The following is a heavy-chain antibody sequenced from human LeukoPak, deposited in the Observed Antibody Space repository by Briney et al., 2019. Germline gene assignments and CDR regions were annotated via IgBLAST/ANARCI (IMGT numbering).Heavy chain of an antibody. CDR3: AGCSGASCYYITSPLYFDY. D-gene: IGHD2-15*01. V-gene: IGHV4-39*07. CDR2: IYYSGST. J-gene: IGHJ4*02. Sequence: SETLSLTCTVSGGSIRSSSYYWGWIRQPPGKGLEWIGTIYYSGSTYYSPSLKSRVTVSVDTSKNQFSLKLSSVTAADTAVYYCAGCSGASCYYITSPLYFDYWGQGTLVTVSS. CDR1: GGSIRSSSYY.